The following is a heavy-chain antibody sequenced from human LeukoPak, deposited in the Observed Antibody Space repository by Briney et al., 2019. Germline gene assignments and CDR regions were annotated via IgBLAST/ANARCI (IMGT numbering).Heavy chain of an antibody. V-gene: IGHV4-61*08. CDR2: IYYSGST. CDR3: ARVGAAAGVDY. J-gene: IGHJ4*02. CDR1: GGSISSGGYY. D-gene: IGHD6-13*01. Sequence: SQTLSLTCTVSGGSISSGGYYWSWIRQHPGKGLEWIGYIYYSGSTNYNPSLKSRVTISVDTSKNQFSLKLSSVTAADTAVYYCARVGAAAGVDYWGQGTLVTVSS.